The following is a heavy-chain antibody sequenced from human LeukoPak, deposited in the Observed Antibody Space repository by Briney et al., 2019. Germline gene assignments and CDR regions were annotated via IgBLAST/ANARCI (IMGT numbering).Heavy chain of an antibody. CDR1: GGSISSGGYY. CDR2: IYYSGST. CDR3: ARAGKVDSSGYYYGY. Sequence: SETLSLTCTVSGGSISSGGYYWSWIRQHPGKGLEWIGYIYYSGSTYYNPSLKSRVTISVDTSKNQFSLKLSSVTAADTAVYYCARAGKVDSSGYYYGYWGQGTLVTVSS. D-gene: IGHD3-22*01. J-gene: IGHJ4*02. V-gene: IGHV4-31*03.